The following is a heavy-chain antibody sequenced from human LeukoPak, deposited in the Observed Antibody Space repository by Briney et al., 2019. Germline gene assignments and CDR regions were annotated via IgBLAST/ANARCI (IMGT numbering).Heavy chain of an antibody. D-gene: IGHD3-16*01. Sequence: ASVKVSCKASGYTYTSYYMHWVRQAPGQGLEWMGIINPSGGSTSYAQKFQGRVTMTRDTSTSTVYMELSSLRSEDTAVYYCARAPPAHLSADAFDIWGQGTMVTVSS. CDR1: GYTYTSYY. V-gene: IGHV1-46*01. CDR3: ARAPPAHLSADAFDI. CDR2: INPSGGST. J-gene: IGHJ3*02.